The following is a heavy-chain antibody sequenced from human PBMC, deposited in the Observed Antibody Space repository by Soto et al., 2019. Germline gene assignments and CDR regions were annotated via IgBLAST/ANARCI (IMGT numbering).Heavy chain of an antibody. CDR3: AKHLVDTAMIYYYGMDV. CDR1: GGTFSSYA. V-gene: IGHV1-69*13. J-gene: IGHJ6*02. Sequence: SVKVSCKASGGTFSSYAISWVRQAPGQGLEWMGGIIPIFGTANYAQKFQGRVTITADESTSTAYMELSSLRSEDTAVYYCAKHLVDTAMIYYYGMDVWGQGTTVTVSS. CDR2: IIPIFGTA. D-gene: IGHD5-18*01.